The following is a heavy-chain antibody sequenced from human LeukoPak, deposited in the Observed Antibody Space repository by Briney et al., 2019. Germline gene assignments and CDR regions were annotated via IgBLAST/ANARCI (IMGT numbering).Heavy chain of an antibody. Sequence: GGSLTLSCVASGFTFSSYDMHWVRQTPGKGLEWVSAIGTADDTFYPASVKGRFTTSRDDAKNSLYLQMSNLRVGDTAVYYCARSGYYHYYGLDVWGQGTTVTVSS. J-gene: IGHJ6*02. CDR2: IGTADDT. CDR1: GFTFSSYD. V-gene: IGHV3-13*04. D-gene: IGHD6-25*01. CDR3: ARSGYYHYYGLDV.